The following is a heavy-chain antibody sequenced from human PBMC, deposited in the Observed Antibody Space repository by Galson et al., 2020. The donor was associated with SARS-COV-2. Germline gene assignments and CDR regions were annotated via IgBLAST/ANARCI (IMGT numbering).Heavy chain of an antibody. J-gene: IGHJ3*02. V-gene: IGHV4-59*01. CDR2: IYYSGST. CDR1: GGSISSYY. CDR3: AVTRSYYDILTGYHDAFDI. Sequence: SSETLSLTCTVSGGSISSYYWSWIRQPPGKGLEWIGYIYYSGSTNYNPSLKSRVTISVDTSKNQFSLKLSSVTAADTAVYYCAVTRSYYDILTGYHDAFDIWGQGTMVTVSS. D-gene: IGHD3-9*01.